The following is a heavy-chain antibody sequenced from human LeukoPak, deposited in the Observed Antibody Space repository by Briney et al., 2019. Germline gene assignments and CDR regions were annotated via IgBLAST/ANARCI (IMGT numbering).Heavy chain of an antibody. CDR1: GFTFNTYA. J-gene: IGHJ4*02. V-gene: IGHV3-23*01. CDR3: TKKRVTAVGPPHFDY. D-gene: IGHD1-26*01. CDR2: ISSSGGIA. Sequence: GGSLRLSCAASGFTFNTYAMNWVRQAPGKGLEWVSIISSSGGIAYYADSVKGRFTISRDNSKNTLYLQMNSLTAEDTAVYFCTKKRVTAVGPPHFDYWGQGTLVTVSS.